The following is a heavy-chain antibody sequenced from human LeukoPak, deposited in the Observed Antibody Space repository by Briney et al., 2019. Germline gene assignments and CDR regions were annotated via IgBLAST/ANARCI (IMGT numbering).Heavy chain of an antibody. V-gene: IGHV3-21*01. Sequence: PGGSLRLSCAASGFTFSSYTMNWVRQAPGKGLEWVSSITSSSTSIYYADSVKGRFTISRDNSKNTLFLQMNSLRAEDTAVYYCARASKVEAFDVWGQGTMVTVSS. CDR1: GFTFSSYT. D-gene: IGHD2-15*01. J-gene: IGHJ3*01. CDR3: ARASKVEAFDV. CDR2: ITSSSTSI.